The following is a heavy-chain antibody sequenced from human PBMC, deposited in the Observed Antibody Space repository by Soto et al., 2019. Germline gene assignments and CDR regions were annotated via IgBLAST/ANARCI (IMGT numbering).Heavy chain of an antibody. V-gene: IGHV3-7*04. J-gene: IGHJ4*02. Sequence: EVQLVESGGGLVQPGGSLRLSCADSGFSFTSYWMDWVRQAPGKGLEWVAMINEDGSEKYYVDSVKGRFTISRDNAKNSLYLEMDSLRAEDTAVYYCVTDYDAKGWGTYWGQGNLVTVSS. D-gene: IGHD3-16*01. CDR2: INEDGSEK. CDR1: GFSFTSYW. CDR3: VTDYDAKGWGTY.